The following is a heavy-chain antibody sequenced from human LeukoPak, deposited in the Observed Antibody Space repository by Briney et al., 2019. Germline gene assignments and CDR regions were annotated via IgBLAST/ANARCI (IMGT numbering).Heavy chain of an antibody. CDR1: GGSFRGYY. V-gene: IGHV4-34*01. J-gene: IGHJ4*02. D-gene: IGHD6-13*01. CDR3: ARASSRYSGYSSSWSDY. CDR2: INHSGCT. Sequence: SETVSLTCAVYGGSFRGYYWNWLRQPPGKGLEWMGEINHSGCTNYNPPIHRRVPIYVHKSKNQFSLKLSSVTPADTAVYYCARASSRYSGYSSSWSDYWGQGTLVTVSS.